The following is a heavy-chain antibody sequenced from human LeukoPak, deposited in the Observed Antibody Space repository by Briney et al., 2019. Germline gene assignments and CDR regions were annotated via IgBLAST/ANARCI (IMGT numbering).Heavy chain of an antibody. CDR1: GGSISRNY. Sequence: SETLSLTCTVSGGSISRNYWSWIRQPAGKGVEWIGRIYNSGSTNYNPSLKSRVTMSVDTSKNQFSLKLSSVTAADTAVYYCARGVYIAAAQYGYWGQGTLVTVSS. V-gene: IGHV4-4*07. CDR2: IYNSGST. J-gene: IGHJ4*02. CDR3: ARGVYIAAAQYGY. D-gene: IGHD6-13*01.